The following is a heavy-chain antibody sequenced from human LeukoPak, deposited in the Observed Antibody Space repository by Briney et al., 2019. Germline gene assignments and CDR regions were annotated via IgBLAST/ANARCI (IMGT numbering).Heavy chain of an antibody. V-gene: IGHV4-34*01. Sequence: SETLSLTCAVYGGSFSRYYWSWIRQPPGKGLEWIGEINHSGSTNYNPSLKSRVTISVDTSKNQFSLKLSSVTAADTAVYYCARYVAARRGYFDYWGQGTLVTVSS. CDR2: INHSGST. D-gene: IGHD6-6*01. CDR3: ARYVAARRGYFDY. J-gene: IGHJ4*02. CDR1: GGSFSRYY.